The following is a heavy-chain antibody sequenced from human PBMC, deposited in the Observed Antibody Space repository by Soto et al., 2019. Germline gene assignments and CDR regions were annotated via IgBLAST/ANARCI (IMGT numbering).Heavy chain of an antibody. CDR3: ARVRGGGPLDD. D-gene: IGHD1-26*01. Sequence: QLQLQESGPGLVKPSQTLSLTCTVSGGSISSGGYDWSWIRQHPGKGLEWIGYIYYSGSTYYNPSLQRRVTLSVDTYKNQFSLKLSAVTAADTAVYYCARVRGGGPLDDWGQGTLVTVSS. CDR1: GGSISSGGYD. J-gene: IGHJ4*02. CDR2: IYYSGST. V-gene: IGHV4-31*03.